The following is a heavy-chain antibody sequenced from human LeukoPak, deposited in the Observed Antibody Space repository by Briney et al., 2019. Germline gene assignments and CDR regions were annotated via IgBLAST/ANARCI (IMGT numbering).Heavy chain of an antibody. CDR1: GYTFTSYG. V-gene: IGHV1-18*01. CDR2: ISAYNGNT. J-gene: IGHJ5*02. D-gene: IGHD6-6*01. Sequence: ASVKVSCKASGYTFTSYGISWVRQAPGQGLEWMGWISAYNGNTNDAQKLQGRVTMNTDTSMRTAYLELRSLRSDDTAVYYCARALLYSSSYPWGQGTLVTVSS. CDR3: ARALLYSSSYP.